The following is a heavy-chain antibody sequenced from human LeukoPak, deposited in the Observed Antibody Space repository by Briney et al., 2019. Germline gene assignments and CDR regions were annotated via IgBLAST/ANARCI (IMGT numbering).Heavy chain of an antibody. D-gene: IGHD7-27*01. Sequence: ASVKVSCKASGYTFTSYDFNWVRQATGQRPEWTGWMSPNSGDTDCAQKFQDRVTMTRNTSISTAYMELSSLRSDDTAVYYCARGPPNWGYDYWGPGTLVTVSS. V-gene: IGHV1-8*01. J-gene: IGHJ4*02. CDR1: GYTFTSYD. CDR2: MSPNSGDT. CDR3: ARGPPNWGYDY.